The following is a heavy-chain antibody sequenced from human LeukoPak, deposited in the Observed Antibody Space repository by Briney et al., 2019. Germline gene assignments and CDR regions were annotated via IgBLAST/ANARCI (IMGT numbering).Heavy chain of an antibody. CDR2: IYYSGST. D-gene: IGHD6-6*01. CDR3: ARGPISSSRAFDI. V-gene: IGHV4-59*01. Sequence: TETLSLTCTVSGGSFSSYYWSWIRQPPGKGLEWIGYIYYSGSTNYNPSLKSRVTISVDTSKNQFSLKLSSVTAADTAVYYCARGPISSSRAFDIWGQGTMVTVSS. J-gene: IGHJ3*02. CDR1: GGSFSSYY.